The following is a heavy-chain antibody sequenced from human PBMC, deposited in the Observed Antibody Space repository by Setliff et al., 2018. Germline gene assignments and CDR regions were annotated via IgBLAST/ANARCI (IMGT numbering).Heavy chain of an antibody. Sequence: SVKVSCKASGGTFSSYAISWVRQAPGQGLEWMGRIIPIFGTANYAQKFQGRVTITADKPTSTAYMELSSLRSEDTAVYYCASRRGLEWSLGAFDIWGQGTMVTVSS. CDR2: IIPIFGTA. CDR3: ASRRGLEWSLGAFDI. CDR1: GGTFSSYA. D-gene: IGHD3-3*01. V-gene: IGHV1-69*06. J-gene: IGHJ3*02.